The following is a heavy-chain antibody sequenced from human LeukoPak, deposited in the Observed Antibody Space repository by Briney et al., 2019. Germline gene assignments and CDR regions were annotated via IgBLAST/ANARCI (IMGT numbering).Heavy chain of an antibody. Sequence: PGGSLRLSCATSGFSFTDYPMNWARQAPGKGLEWISNIRTTAEGAKYAYYADSVKGRVTISRDDGKNTLYLHMNSLRDDDTAVYHCATDQRYAFDYWGQGILVTVSS. V-gene: IGHV3-48*02. D-gene: IGHD3-9*01. CDR2: IRTTAEGAKYA. CDR3: ATDQRYAFDY. CDR1: GFSFTDYP. J-gene: IGHJ4*02.